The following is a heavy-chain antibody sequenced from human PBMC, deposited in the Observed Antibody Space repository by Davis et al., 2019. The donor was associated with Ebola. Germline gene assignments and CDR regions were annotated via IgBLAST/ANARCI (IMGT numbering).Heavy chain of an antibody. V-gene: IGHV4-59*08. CDR1: GGSIGSYY. Sequence: SETLSLTCTISGGSIGSYYWSWIRQPPGKGLEWIGYIYYSGSTNYNPSLKSRVTISVDTSKNQFSLKLSSVTAADTAVYYCARLDCSSTSCYYGMDVWGQGTTVTVS. D-gene: IGHD2-2*01. J-gene: IGHJ6*02. CDR2: IYYSGST. CDR3: ARLDCSSTSCYYGMDV.